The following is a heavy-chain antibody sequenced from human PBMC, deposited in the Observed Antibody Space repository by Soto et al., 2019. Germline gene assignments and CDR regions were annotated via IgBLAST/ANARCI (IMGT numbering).Heavy chain of an antibody. V-gene: IGHV5-51*01. CDR1: GNSCTSYS. Sequence: XYSLNLYLKGSGNSCTSYSIGVVLQMRRKGLEWMGIIYPGDSDTRYSPSFQGQVTISADKSISTAYLQWSSLKASDTAMYYCARHLAVAGKGAYYYYYGMDVWGQGTTVTVSS. D-gene: IGHD6-19*01. CDR2: IYPGDSDT. J-gene: IGHJ6*02. CDR3: ARHLAVAGKGAYYYYYGMDV.